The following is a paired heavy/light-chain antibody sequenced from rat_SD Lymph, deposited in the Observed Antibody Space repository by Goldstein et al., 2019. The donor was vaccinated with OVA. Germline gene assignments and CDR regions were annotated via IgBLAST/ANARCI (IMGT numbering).Heavy chain of an antibody. CDR1: GFTYNNYV. V-gene: IGHV5S13*01. CDR2: ITTGGGVT. D-gene: IGHD4-3*01. CDR3: TRDMRYNSGYGYHWYFDF. Sequence: EVQLVESGGGLVQPGRSLKLSCAASGFTYNNYVMAWVRQAPTKGLEWVASITTGGGVTYYRDSVKGRFTISRNNTKNTLYLQMDSLRSEDTATYYCTRDMRYNSGYGYHWYFDFWGPGTMVTVSS. J-gene: IGHJ1*01.
Light chain of an antibody. CDR2: KAI. V-gene: IGKV3S8*01. CDR3: HQSWNSPPT. Sequence: DTVLTQSPALAVSPGERITISCRASESVSTLMHWYQQKPGQQPKLLIYKAINLPSGVPARFSGSGSGTDFTFTIDPVEADDIATYYCHQSWNSPPTFGGGTKLELK. J-gene: IGKJ1*01. CDR1: ESVSTL.